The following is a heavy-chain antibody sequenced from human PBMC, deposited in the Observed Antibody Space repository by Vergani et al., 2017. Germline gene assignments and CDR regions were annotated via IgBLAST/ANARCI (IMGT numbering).Heavy chain of an antibody. CDR3: ARDIAAGPSANWYFDL. CDR2: TYYRSKWYN. V-gene: IGHV6-1*01. Sequence: QVQLQQSGPGLVKPSQTLSLTCAISGDSVSSNSAAWNWIRQSPSRGLEWLGRTYYRSKWYNDYAVSVTSRITINPDTSKNKFSLQLKSVTPADTAVYYCARDIAAGPSANWYFDLWGRGTLVTVSS. CDR1: GDSVSSNSAA. D-gene: IGHD6-6*01. J-gene: IGHJ2*01.